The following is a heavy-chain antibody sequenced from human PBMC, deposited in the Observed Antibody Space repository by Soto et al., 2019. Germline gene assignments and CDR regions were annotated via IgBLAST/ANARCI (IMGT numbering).Heavy chain of an antibody. V-gene: IGHV4-31*03. CDR1: GDSISRGGYY. D-gene: IGHD2-21*01. J-gene: IGHJ5*02. Sequence: HVQLQESGPGLVKPSQTLSLTCTVSGDSISRGGYYWNWIRQHPRKGLEWIGYIYHSGSTNYNPSLKSRVTISVDTSKNQLSLELSNVTAADPAVYYCARDGAGAYGLGWFDPWGQGILVNVSS. CDR3: ARDGAGAYGLGWFDP. CDR2: IYHSGST.